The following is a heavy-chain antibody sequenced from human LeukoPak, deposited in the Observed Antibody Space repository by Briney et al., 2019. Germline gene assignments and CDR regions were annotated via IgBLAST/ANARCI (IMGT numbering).Heavy chain of an antibody. CDR1: GFTFSSYA. Sequence: GGSLRLSFAASGFTFSSYAMSWVRQAPGKGLEWASAISGSGGSTYYADSVKGRFTISRDNSKNTLYLQMNSLRAEDTAVYYCAKDPDFWSGSKRKFDYWGQGTLVTVSS. J-gene: IGHJ4*02. D-gene: IGHD3-3*01. V-gene: IGHV3-23*01. CDR2: ISGSGGST. CDR3: AKDPDFWSGSKRKFDY.